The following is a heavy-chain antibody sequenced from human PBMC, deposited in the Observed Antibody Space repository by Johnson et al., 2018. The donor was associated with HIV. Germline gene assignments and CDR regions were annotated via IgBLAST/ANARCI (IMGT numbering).Heavy chain of an antibody. CDR3: AARIAVADDDAFDI. CDR2: ISYDGSEK. V-gene: IGHV3-30*04. D-gene: IGHD6-19*01. CDR1: GFTFSSYA. Sequence: QVQLVESGGGVVQPGRSLRLSCAASGFTFSSYAMHWVRQAPGKGLEWVAVISYDGSEKYYADSVKGRFTISRDNSKNTLYLQMNSLRAEDTAVYYCAARIAVADDDAFDIWGQGTMVTVSS. J-gene: IGHJ3*02.